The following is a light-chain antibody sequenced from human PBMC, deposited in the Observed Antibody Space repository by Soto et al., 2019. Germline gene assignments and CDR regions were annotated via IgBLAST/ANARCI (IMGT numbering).Light chain of an antibody. CDR3: QHYKTWPLT. V-gene: IGKV3-15*01. J-gene: IGKJ4*01. CDR2: DAS. Sequence: ELVLTQSPATLSVSPGERATLSCRASQGVGSTLAWYQQEPGQAPRLLIYDASTRATGIPARFSGDGSGTEFTLTISSLQSDDCAVYYCQHYKTWPLTFGGGTRVEI. CDR1: QGVGST.